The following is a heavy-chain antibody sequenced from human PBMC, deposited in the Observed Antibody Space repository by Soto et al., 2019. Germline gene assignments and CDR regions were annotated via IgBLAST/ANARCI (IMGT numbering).Heavy chain of an antibody. J-gene: IGHJ4*02. CDR1: GYTFTNYA. Sequence: QVQLVQSGVEVKKPGASMKISCRTSGYTFTNYAINWVRQAPGQGLEWVAWISTQSGTTKYGQRLQGRVTVTTDTSTSTAYMELRNLRSDDTALYYCARGGYKDSWGQGTVVTVSS. D-gene: IGHD5-12*01. CDR3: ARGGYKDS. V-gene: IGHV1-18*01. CDR2: ISTQSGTT.